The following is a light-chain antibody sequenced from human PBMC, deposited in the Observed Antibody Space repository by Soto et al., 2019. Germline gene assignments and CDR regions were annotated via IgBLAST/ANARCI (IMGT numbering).Light chain of an antibody. Sequence: QSVLTQPPSASGPPGQRVTISCSGSSSNIGSNYVFWYQHLPGTAPKLLIYTNNQRPSGVPDRFSGSKSGTSASLAISGLRSEDETDYYCAAWDDSLSGVVFGGGTKLTVL. CDR2: TNN. J-gene: IGLJ2*01. V-gene: IGLV1-47*01. CDR1: SSNIGSNY. CDR3: AAWDDSLSGVV.